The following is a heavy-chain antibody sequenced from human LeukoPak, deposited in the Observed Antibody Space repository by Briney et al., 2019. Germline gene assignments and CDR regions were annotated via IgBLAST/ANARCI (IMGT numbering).Heavy chain of an antibody. CDR3: ARADRRSDYGRLD. Sequence: SETLSLTCTVSGGSISTYYWSWIRQPAGKGLEWIGRIYTSGSTNYNPSLKSRVTISVDTSKNQFSLKLSSVTAADTAVYYCARADRRSDYGRLDWGQGTLVTVSS. J-gene: IGHJ4*02. CDR2: IYTSGST. V-gene: IGHV4-4*07. D-gene: IGHD4-17*01. CDR1: GGSISTYY.